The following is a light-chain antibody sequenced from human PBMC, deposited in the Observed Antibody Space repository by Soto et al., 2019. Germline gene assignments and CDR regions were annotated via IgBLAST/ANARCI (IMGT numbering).Light chain of an antibody. CDR1: QSISSY. CDR2: GAS. J-gene: IGKJ2*01. Sequence: EMVMTQSPATLSVSPGERATLSCRASQSISSYLAWYQQNPGQGPRLLSYGASTRATGIPARFSGSGSGTEFTLTISSLQSEEFAVYYCQQYNKWPLTFGQGTKLEIK. V-gene: IGKV3-15*01. CDR3: QQYNKWPLT.